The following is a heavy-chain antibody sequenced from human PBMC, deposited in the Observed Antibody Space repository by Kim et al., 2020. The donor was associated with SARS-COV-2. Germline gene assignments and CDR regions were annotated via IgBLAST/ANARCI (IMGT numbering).Heavy chain of an antibody. Sequence: SETLSLTCTVSGASLSSGGYYWSWIRQHPGKGLEWIGYIYYNGGTYYNSSLKSRVSISLDTSNNQLSLNLSSVTAADTAVYYCARARTFDYWGQGPQVSV. CDR2: IYYNGGT. CDR3: ARARTFDY. V-gene: IGHV4-31*03. J-gene: IGHJ4*02. CDR1: GASLSSGGYY.